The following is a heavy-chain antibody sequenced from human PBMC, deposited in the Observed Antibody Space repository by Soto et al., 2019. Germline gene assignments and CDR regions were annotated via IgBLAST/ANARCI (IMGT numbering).Heavy chain of an antibody. CDR2: FDPEVGAT. D-gene: IGHD3-10*01. V-gene: IGHV1-24*01. CDR3: ATVITMVRGVISDY. CDR1: GGTFSSYA. Sequence: ASVKVSCKASGGTFSSYAITWVRQAPGQGLEWMGGFDPEVGATIYAQKFQGRVTMTEDTSTDTAYMELSSLRSEDTAVYYCATVITMVRGVISDYWGQGTLVTVSS. J-gene: IGHJ4*02.